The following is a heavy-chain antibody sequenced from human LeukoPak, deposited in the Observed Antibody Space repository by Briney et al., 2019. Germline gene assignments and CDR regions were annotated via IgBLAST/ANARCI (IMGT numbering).Heavy chain of an antibody. CDR2: INHSGST. D-gene: IGHD3-22*01. J-gene: IGHJ4*02. Sequence: KPSETLSLTCAVYGGSFSGYYWSWIRQPPGKGLEWIGEINHSGSTNYNPSLKSRVTISVDTSKNQFSLKLSSVTAADTAVYYCARDGNQNYYDSSGGFDYWGQGTLVTVSS. V-gene: IGHV4-34*01. CDR1: GGSFSGYY. CDR3: ARDGNQNYYDSSGGFDY.